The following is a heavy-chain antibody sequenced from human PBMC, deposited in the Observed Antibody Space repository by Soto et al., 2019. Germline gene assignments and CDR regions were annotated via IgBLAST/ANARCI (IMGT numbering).Heavy chain of an antibody. J-gene: IGHJ4*02. D-gene: IGHD3-22*01. CDR3: ARARYYSDYADYYSDY. V-gene: IGHV4-4*07. CDR2: IYTSGST. Sequence: SETLSLTCTVSGGSISSYYWSWIRQPAGKGLEWIGRIYTSGSTNYNPSLKSRVTMSVDTSENQFSLKLSSVTAADTAVYYCARARYYSDYADYYSDYWGQATMVPVYS. CDR1: GGSISSYY.